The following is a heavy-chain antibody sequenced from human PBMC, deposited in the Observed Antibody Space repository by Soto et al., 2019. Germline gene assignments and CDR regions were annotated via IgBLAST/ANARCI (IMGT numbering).Heavy chain of an antibody. Sequence: ASVKVSCTASGYTFTTYYINWVRQAPGQGLEWMGWINPNTGATNYAQKFQGWVTLTRDTSVTTAYMEVSRLTSGDTAVYFCARSVTTHFAPDFWGQGTLVTVSS. CDR1: GYTFTTYY. CDR2: INPNTGAT. D-gene: IGHD4-17*01. CDR3: ARSVTTHFAPDF. V-gene: IGHV1-2*04. J-gene: IGHJ4*02.